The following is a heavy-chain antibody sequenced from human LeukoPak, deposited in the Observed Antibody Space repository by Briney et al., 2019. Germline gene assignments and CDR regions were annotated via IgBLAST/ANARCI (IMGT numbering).Heavy chain of an antibody. V-gene: IGHV1-8*01. D-gene: IGHD2-2*01. CDR1: GYTFTSYG. CDR2: MNPNNGNT. Sequence: ASVKVSCKASGYTFTSYGINWVRQATGQGLEWMGWMNPNNGNTGYAQKFQGRVTMTRNTSISTAYMELSSLRSEDTAVYYCARGGKDIVVVPAAYNWFDPWGQGTLVTVSS. CDR3: ARGGKDIVVVPAAYNWFDP. J-gene: IGHJ5*02.